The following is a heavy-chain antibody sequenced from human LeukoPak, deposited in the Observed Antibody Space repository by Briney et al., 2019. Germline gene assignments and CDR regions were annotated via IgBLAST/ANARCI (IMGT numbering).Heavy chain of an antibody. CDR1: GFTFSSYA. D-gene: IGHD3-9*01. J-gene: IGHJ6*04. CDR3: AKYSPIFYYGTDV. CDR2: ISGSGGST. Sequence: GGSLRLSCAASGFTFSSYAMSWVHQAPGRGLEWVSSISGSGGSTYYADSVKGRFTISRDNSRNTLYLQMNSLRAEDTAVYYCAKYSPIFYYGTDVWGKGTPVTVSS. V-gene: IGHV3-23*01.